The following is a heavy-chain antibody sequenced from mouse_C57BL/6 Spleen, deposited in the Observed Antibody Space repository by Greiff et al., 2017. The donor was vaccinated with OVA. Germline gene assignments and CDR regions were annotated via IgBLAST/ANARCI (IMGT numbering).Heavy chain of an antibody. D-gene: IGHD2-4*01. J-gene: IGHJ4*01. CDR2: IYPGDGDT. CDR3: ARYYYDYDGAMDY. V-gene: IGHV1-82*01. CDR1: GYAFSSSW. Sequence: LEESGPELVKPGASVKISCKASGYAFSSSWMNWVKQRPGKGLEWIGRIYPGDGDTNYNGKFKGKATLTADKSSSTAYMQLSSLTSEDSAVYFCARYYYDYDGAMDYWGQGTSVTVSS.